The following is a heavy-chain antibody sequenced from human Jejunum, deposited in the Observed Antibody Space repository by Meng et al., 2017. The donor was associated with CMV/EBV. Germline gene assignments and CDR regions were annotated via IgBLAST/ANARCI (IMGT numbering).Heavy chain of an antibody. CDR1: GFIFSSHG. Sequence: SGFIFSSHGMSWVRQAPGKGLEWVSVIHSGGVTTYYADSVKGRFTVSRDNTKNSLYLQMNSLRAEDTAVYSCARSAPYVYSSPGVWGQGTTVTVSS. V-gene: IGHV3-23*03. J-gene: IGHJ6*02. CDR2: IHSGGVTT. CDR3: ARSAPYVYSSPGV. D-gene: IGHD6-19*01.